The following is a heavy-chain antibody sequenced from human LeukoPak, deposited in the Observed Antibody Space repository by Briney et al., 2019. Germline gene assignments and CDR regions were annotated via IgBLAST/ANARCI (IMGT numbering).Heavy chain of an antibody. CDR2: IRYDGTNE. Sequence: PGGSLRLSCAASGFIFSTYGMHWVRQAPGKGLEWVAVIRYDGTNEYYKDSVKGRFTISRDNSNNILYLQMSSLRVEDTAVYYCAKGDTSTWYNVDYWGQGILVTVSS. V-gene: IGHV3-30*02. J-gene: IGHJ4*02. CDR1: GFIFSTYG. CDR3: AKGDTSTWYNVDY. D-gene: IGHD6-13*01.